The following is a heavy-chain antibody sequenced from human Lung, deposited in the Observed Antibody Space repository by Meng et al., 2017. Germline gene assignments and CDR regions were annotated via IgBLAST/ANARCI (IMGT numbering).Heavy chain of an antibody. D-gene: IGHD4-17*01. CDR1: GFTFSTHW. V-gene: IGHV3-74*02. CDR3: ARGGVTTDD. J-gene: IGHJ4*02. Sequence: VEVWVSGGGVVKRVTSMGVSCAASGFTFSTHWMHWVRQAPGKGLEWVSRITGDGSSTIYADSVQGRFTMSRDNAKNTLSPQMNSLRAEDTAVYYCARGGVTTDDWGQGTLVTVSS. CDR2: ITGDGSST.